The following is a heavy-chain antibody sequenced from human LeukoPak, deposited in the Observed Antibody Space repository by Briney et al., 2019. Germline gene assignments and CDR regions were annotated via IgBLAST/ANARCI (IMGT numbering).Heavy chain of an antibody. CDR1: GGSFSGYY. J-gene: IGHJ4*02. V-gene: IGHV4-34*01. D-gene: IGHD5-18*01. Sequence: PSETLSLTCAVYGGSFSGYYWSWIRQPPGKGLEWIGEINHSGSTNYNPSLKSRVTISVDTSKNQFSLKLSSVTAADTAVYYCARSRKRGGYSHGLHFDYWGQGTLVTVSS. CDR3: ARSRKRGGYSHGLHFDY. CDR2: INHSGST.